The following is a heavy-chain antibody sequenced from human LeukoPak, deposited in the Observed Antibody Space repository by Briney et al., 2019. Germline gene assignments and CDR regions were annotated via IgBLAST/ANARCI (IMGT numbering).Heavy chain of an antibody. J-gene: IGHJ4*02. Sequence: SETLSLTCTVSGGSISSYYWSWIRQPAGKGLEWIGRIYTSGSTNYNPSLKSRVTISVDKSKNQLSLKLSSVTAADTAVYYCARRIAAAGVFDYWGQGTLVTVSS. CDR2: IYTSGST. CDR1: GGSISSYY. V-gene: IGHV4-4*07. D-gene: IGHD6-13*01. CDR3: ARRIAAAGVFDY.